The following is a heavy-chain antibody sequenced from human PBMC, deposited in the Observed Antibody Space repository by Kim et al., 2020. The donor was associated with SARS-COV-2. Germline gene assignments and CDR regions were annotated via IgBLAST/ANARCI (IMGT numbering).Heavy chain of an antibody. Sequence: TNYAQKLQGRCTMTTDTSTSTDYMELRSLRSDDTAVYYCARYGSSWDRDYWGQGTLVTVSS. CDR2: T. D-gene: IGHD6-13*01. J-gene: IGHJ4*02. V-gene: IGHV1-18*01. CDR3: ARYGSSWDRDY.